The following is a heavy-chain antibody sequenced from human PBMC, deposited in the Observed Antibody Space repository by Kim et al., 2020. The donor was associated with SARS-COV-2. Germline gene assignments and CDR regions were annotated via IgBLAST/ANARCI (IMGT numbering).Heavy chain of an antibody. CDR2: INHSGST. V-gene: IGHV4-34*01. D-gene: IGHD6-19*01. CDR3: ARGYSSGWYLLDYFDY. CDR1: GGSFSGYY. Sequence: SETLSLTCAVYGGSFSGYYWSWIRQPPGKGLEWIGEINHSGSTNYNPSLKSRVTISVDTSKNQFSLKLSSVTAADTAVYYCARGYSSGWYLLDYFDYWG. J-gene: IGHJ4*01.